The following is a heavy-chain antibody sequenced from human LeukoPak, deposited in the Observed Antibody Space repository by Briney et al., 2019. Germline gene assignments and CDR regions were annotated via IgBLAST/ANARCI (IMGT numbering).Heavy chain of an antibody. J-gene: IGHJ5*02. CDR2: ISGSGGRT. CDR1: GFTSSSYA. V-gene: IGHV3-23*01. Sequence: GGSLTHSCAASGFTSSSYAMSWVRQAPGKGLEWVSAISGSGGRTYYADSVKGRFTNSRDNSKNTLYLQMNSLRAEDTAVYYCAKMGQTDLTSPILDPWGQGTLVTVSS. CDR3: AKMGQTDLTSPILDP. D-gene: IGHD2-21*01.